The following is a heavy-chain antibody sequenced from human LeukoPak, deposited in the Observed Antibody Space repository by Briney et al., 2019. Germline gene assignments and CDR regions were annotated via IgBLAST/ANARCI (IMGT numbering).Heavy chain of an antibody. CDR3: ARDTEQRIDAFDI. CDR2: IYYSGST. V-gene: IGHV4-31*03. D-gene: IGHD6-25*01. J-gene: IGHJ3*02. CDR1: GGSISSGAYY. Sequence: KPSETLSLTCTVSGGSISSGAYYWSWIRQHPGKGLEWIGYIYYSGSTYYNPSLKSRVTISVDTSKNQFSLNLSSVTAADTAVYYCARDTEQRIDAFDIWGQGTMVTVSS.